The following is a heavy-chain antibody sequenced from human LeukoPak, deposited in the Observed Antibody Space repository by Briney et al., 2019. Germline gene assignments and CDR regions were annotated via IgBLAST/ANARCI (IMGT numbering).Heavy chain of an antibody. CDR3: ARKYYYGSGSYYLSYFDY. Sequence: VGSLRLSCAASGFTFSSYEMNWVRQAPGKGLEWVSYISSSGSTIYYADSVKGRFTISRDNAKNSLYLQMNSLRAEDTAVYYCARKYYYGSGSYYLSYFDYWGQGTLVTVSS. J-gene: IGHJ4*02. CDR2: ISSSGSTI. V-gene: IGHV3-48*03. CDR1: GFTFSSYE. D-gene: IGHD3-10*01.